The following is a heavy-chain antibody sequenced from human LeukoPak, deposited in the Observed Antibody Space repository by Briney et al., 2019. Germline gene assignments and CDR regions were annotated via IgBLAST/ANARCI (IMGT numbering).Heavy chain of an antibody. CDR3: ARAFLDYDILTGYSPDWFDP. CDR1: GGSISSYY. J-gene: IGHJ5*02. D-gene: IGHD3-9*01. CDR2: IYYSGST. Sequence: SETLSLTCTVSGGSISSYYWSWIRQPPGKGLEWIGYIYYSGSTNYNPSLKSRVTISVDTSKNQFSLKLSSATAADTAVYYCARAFLDYDILTGYSPDWFDPWGQGTLVTVSS. V-gene: IGHV4-59*01.